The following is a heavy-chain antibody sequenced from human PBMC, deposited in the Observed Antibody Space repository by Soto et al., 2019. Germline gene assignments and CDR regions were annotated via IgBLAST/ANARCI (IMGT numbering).Heavy chain of an antibody. D-gene: IGHD1-26*01. CDR2: INYSGVST. CDR3: VSDPTWEWGY. V-gene: IGHV3-23*01. J-gene: IGHJ4*02. CDR1: GFVFARND. Sequence: GGSLRLSCAASGFVFARNDMNWVRQRPGKGLEWVSNINYSGVSTYYSDAVKGRFTISRDNSRNILPLEMNSLTVDDTAVYYCVSDPTWEWGYWGQGTPVTVSS.